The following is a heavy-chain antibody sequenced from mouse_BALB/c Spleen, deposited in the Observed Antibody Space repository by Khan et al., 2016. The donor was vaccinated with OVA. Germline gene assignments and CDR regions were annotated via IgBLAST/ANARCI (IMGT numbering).Heavy chain of an antibody. D-gene: IGHD2-3*01. CDR3: ARGDGAWFAY. Sequence: VQLQQSGPELVKPGASVKMSCKASGYTFTSYVMHWVKQKPGQGTQWIGYINPYNDGTQYNEKFKGKATLPSDKSSSTAYMERSSLTSEDSAVYDCARGDGAWFAYGGQGTLVTVSA. V-gene: IGHV1S136*01. CDR1: GYTFTSYV. J-gene: IGHJ3*01. CDR2: INPYNDGT.